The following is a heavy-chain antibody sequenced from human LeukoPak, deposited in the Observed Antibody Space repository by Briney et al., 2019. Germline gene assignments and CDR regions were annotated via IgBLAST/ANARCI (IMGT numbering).Heavy chain of an antibody. CDR2: IYTSGST. D-gene: IGHD1-26*01. CDR3: ARDRGWELLYYFDY. V-gene: IGHV4-61*02. Sequence: SETLSLTCTVSGGSISSGSYYWSWIRQPAGKGLEWIGRIYTSGSTNYNPSLKSRVIISVDTSKNQFSLKLSSVTAADTAVYYCARDRGWELLYYFDYWGQGTLVTVSS. J-gene: IGHJ4*02. CDR1: GGSISSGSYY.